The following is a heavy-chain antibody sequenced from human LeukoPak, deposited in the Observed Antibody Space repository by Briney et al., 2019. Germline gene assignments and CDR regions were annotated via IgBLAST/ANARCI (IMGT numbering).Heavy chain of an antibody. CDR1: GYTFTNYG. V-gene: IGHV1-18*01. CDR3: ARGGANCSGGRCPLNWFDP. CDR2: ISAYNGNT. Sequence: ASVKLSCKASGYTFTNYGITWVRQAPGQGLEWMEWISAYNGNTNEAQKLQGRVTMTIDKTTSTAYMELRSLRSDDTAVYYCARGGANCSGGRCPLNWFDPWGQGTPVTVSS. D-gene: IGHD2-15*01. J-gene: IGHJ5*02.